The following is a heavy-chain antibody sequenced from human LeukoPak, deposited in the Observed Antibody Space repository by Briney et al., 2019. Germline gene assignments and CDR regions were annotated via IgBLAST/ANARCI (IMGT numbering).Heavy chain of an antibody. Sequence: SETLSLTCAVSGGPLTSYYWSWIRQPPGRGLEWIGFIYYRGSTNYNPSLESRVTISVDTSKNRFSLKLSSVTAADTAVYYCARDRYSGYDGFGAFDIWGQGTMVTVSS. CDR2: IYYRGST. J-gene: IGHJ3*02. D-gene: IGHD5-12*01. V-gene: IGHV4-59*01. CDR3: ARDRYSGYDGFGAFDI. CDR1: GGPLTSYY.